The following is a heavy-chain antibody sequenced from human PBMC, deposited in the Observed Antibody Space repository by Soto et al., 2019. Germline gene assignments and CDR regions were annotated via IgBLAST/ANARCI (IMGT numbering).Heavy chain of an antibody. D-gene: IGHD3-10*01. CDR2: INSDGTTI. J-gene: IGHJ3*02. CDR3: VRDRGYPDSFDI. Sequence: GGSLRLSCAASGFTFSNAWMNWVRQAPGKGLEWVSHINSDGTTIVYADSVKGRFTISRDNAKNTLYLQMNSLRVEDTAVYFCVRDRGYPDSFDIWGPGTLVTVSS. V-gene: IGHV3-74*01. CDR1: GFTFSNAW.